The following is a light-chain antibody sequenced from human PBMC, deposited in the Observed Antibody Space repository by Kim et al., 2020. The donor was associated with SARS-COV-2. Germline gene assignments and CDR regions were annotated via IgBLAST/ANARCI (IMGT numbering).Light chain of an antibody. V-gene: IGLV4-69*01. CDR1: SGHSSYA. J-gene: IGLJ2*01. CDR3: QTWGTGINVV. Sequence: QPVLTQSPSASASLGASVKLTCTLSSGHSSYAIAWHQQQPEKSPRYLMKLNSDGSHSKGDGIPDRFSGSSSGAERYLTISSLQSEDEADYYCQTWGTGINVVFGGGTKLTVL. CDR2: LNSDGSH.